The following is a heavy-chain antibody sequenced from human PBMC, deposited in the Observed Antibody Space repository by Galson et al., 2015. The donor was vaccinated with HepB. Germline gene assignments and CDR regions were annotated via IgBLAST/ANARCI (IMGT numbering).Heavy chain of an antibody. Sequence: CAISGDSVSRNSATWNRMRQSPSRGFEWLGRTYYRSMWYNDYAISVKSRITINPGTSKNQFSLQLNSVTPEDTAVYYCARGSHSSSWYLDYWGLGTLVTVSS. J-gene: IGHJ4*02. CDR2: TYYRSMWYN. CDR3: ARGSHSSSWYLDY. CDR1: GDSVSRNSAT. V-gene: IGHV6-1*01. D-gene: IGHD6-13*01.